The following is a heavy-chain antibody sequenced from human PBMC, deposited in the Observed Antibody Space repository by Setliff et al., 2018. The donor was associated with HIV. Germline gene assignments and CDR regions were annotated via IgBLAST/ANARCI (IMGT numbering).Heavy chain of an antibody. J-gene: IGHJ6*02. Sequence: ASVKVSCKASGYTFTSYAMHWVRQAPGQRLEWMGWINAGDGNTKYSQKFQGRVTITRDTSASTAYMELSSLRSEDTAVYYCARDGGGSIVVVPAAPSYGMDVWGQGTTVTVSS. CDR3: ARDGGGSIVVVPAAPSYGMDV. V-gene: IGHV1-3*01. D-gene: IGHD2-2*01. CDR1: GYTFTSYA. CDR2: INAGDGNT.